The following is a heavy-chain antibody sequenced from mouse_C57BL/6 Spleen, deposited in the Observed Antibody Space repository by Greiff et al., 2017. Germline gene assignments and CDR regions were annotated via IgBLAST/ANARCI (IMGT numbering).Heavy chain of an antibody. CDR3: ARSSYYGFAY. CDR2: SNPNNGGT. V-gene: IGHV1-26*01. CDR1: GYTFTDYY. D-gene: IGHD1-1*01. J-gene: IGHJ3*01. Sequence: VQLQQSGPELVKPGASVKISCKASGYTFTDYYMNWVKQSHGKSLEWIGDSNPNNGGTSYNQKFKGKATLTVDKSSSTAYMELRSLTSEDSAVYYCARSSYYGFAYWGQGTLVTVSA.